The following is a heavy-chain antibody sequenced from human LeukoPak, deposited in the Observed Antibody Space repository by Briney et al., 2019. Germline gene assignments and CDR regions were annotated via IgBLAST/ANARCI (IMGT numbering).Heavy chain of an antibody. J-gene: IGHJ4*02. Sequence: ASVKVSCKTSGYTFTDYYMHWVRQAPGQGLEWMAWIDPNSGDTNSAQKFQGRVTMTRDTSISTAYMELNRLRSDDTAVYYCARDRFRLPFDYWGQGTLVTVSS. CDR3: ARDRFRLPFDY. V-gene: IGHV1-2*02. CDR2: IDPNSGDT. CDR1: GYTFTDYY. D-gene: IGHD3-16*02.